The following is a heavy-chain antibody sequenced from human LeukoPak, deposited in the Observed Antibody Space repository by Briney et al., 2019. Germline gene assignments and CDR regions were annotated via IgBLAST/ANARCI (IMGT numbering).Heavy chain of an antibody. CDR2: ISHSGST. CDR3: AMGWYFDC. CDR1: GGSFSGYY. Sequence: PSETLSLTCAVYGGSFSGYYWSWIRQPPGKGLEWIGEISHSGSTNYNPSLKSRVTISVDTSKNQFALKPSSVTAADTAVYYCAMGWYFDCWGQGTLVTVSS. V-gene: IGHV4-34*01. J-gene: IGHJ4*02.